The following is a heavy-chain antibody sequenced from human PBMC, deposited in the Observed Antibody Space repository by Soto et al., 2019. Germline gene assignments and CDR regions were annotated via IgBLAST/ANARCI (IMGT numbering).Heavy chain of an antibody. Sequence: QITLKESGPTLVKPTQTLTLTCTFSGFSLSTSGVGVGWIRQPPGKALEWLALIFWDDDKRYSPSLKSRLTITKDTPKNQVVLTVTNMDPVDAATYYCAHRPYTSGWLNFDYWGQGTLVTVSS. CDR3: AHRPYTSGWLNFDY. CDR1: GFSLSTSGVG. J-gene: IGHJ4*02. CDR2: IFWDDDK. V-gene: IGHV2-5*02. D-gene: IGHD6-19*01.